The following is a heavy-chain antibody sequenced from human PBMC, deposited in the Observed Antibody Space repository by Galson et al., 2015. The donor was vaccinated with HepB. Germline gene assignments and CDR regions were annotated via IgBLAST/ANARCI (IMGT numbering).Heavy chain of an antibody. Sequence: SLRLSCAASGFTFSSYSMNWVRQAPGKGLEWVSSISSSSSYIYYADSVKGRFTISRDNAKNSLYLQMNSLRAEDTAVYYCARDFAGSGWYAMDYWGQGTLVTVSS. CDR2: ISSSSSYI. CDR1: GFTFSSYS. J-gene: IGHJ4*02. CDR3: ARDFAGSGWYAMDY. D-gene: IGHD6-19*01. V-gene: IGHV3-21*06.